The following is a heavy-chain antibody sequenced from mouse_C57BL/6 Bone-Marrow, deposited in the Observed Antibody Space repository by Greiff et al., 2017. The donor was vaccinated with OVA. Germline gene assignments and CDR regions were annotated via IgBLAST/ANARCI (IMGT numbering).Heavy chain of an antibody. Sequence: QVHVKQSGAELMKPGASVKLSCKATGYTFTGYWIEWVKQRPGHGLEWIGEILPGSGSTNYNEKFKGKATFTADTSSITAYMQLSSLTTEDSAIYYCAREVDYYYGSSFPLDFDVWGTGTTVTVSS. V-gene: IGHV1-9*01. CDR3: AREVDYYYGSSFPLDFDV. CDR2: ILPGSGST. CDR1: GYTFTGYW. D-gene: IGHD1-1*01. J-gene: IGHJ1*03.